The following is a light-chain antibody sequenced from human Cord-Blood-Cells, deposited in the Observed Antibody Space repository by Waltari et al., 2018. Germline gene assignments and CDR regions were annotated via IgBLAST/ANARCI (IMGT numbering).Light chain of an antibody. CDR1: SSNIGAGYD. V-gene: IGLV1-40*01. CDR2: GTS. CDR3: QSYDSSHWV. J-gene: IGLJ3*02. Sequence: QSVLTQPPSVSGAPGQRVTISCTGSSSNIGAGYDVHWYQQLPGTAPKLLIYGTSNRPSGVPDRFSGSKSGTSASLAITGLQAEDEADYYCQSYDSSHWVFGGGTKLTVL.